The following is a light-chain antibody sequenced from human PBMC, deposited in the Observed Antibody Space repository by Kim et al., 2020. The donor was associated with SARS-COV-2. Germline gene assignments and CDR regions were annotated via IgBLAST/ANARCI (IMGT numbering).Light chain of an antibody. CDR3: LQFGNSPWT. V-gene: IGKV3-20*01. Sequence: ARGESATRDCRARQSVGANYLAWYQQKPGQSPRLLIHGASTRATGIPDRFSGSGSGTDFSLTISRLEPEDFAVYWCLQFGNSPWTFGQGTKVDIK. CDR2: GAS. J-gene: IGKJ1*01. CDR1: QSVGANY.